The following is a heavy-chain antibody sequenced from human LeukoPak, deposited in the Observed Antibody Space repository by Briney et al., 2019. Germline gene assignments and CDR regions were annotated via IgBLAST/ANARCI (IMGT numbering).Heavy chain of an antibody. CDR1: GGSISNYY. V-gene: IGHV4-4*07. CDR3: ARVDSISWYPGGFDY. Sequence: SETLSLTCTVSGGSISNYYWNWMRQPAVKGLEWIGHIYTSGCTNYNPSLKSRVTMSVDTSKNQFSLKLSSVTAADTAVYFCARVDSISWYPGGFDYWGQGTLVTVSS. CDR2: IYTSGCT. D-gene: IGHD3-22*01. J-gene: IGHJ4*02.